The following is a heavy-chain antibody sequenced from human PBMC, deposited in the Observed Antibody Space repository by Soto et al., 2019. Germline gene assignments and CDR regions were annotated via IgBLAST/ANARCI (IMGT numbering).Heavy chain of an antibody. V-gene: IGHV1-18*01. J-gene: IGHJ5*02. CDR3: ARDQYCSGGSCPNWYDP. CDR1: GYTFTSYG. D-gene: IGHD2-15*01. CDR2: ISAYNGNT. Sequence: QVQLVQSGAEVKKPGASVKVSCKASGYTFTSYGISWVRQAPGQGLEWMGWISAYNGNTNYAQKLQGRVTMTTDTSTSTAYRELRSQRSDDTAVYYCARDQYCSGGSCPNWYDPWGQGTLVTVSS.